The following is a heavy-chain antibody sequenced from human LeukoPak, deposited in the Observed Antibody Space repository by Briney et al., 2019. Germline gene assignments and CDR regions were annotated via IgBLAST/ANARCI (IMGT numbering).Heavy chain of an antibody. CDR2: IFGTGGTT. CDR3: AKDTSDCDY. D-gene: IGHD2-21*02. V-gene: IGHV3-23*01. Sequence: QPGGSLRLSCAASGFTFSSYAMNWVRQAPGQGLERVSSIFGTGGTTYYADSVKGRFTISRDNSKNMLYLQMNSLRAEDTAVYYCAKDTSDCDYWGQGTLVTVSS. CDR1: GFTFSSYA. J-gene: IGHJ4*02.